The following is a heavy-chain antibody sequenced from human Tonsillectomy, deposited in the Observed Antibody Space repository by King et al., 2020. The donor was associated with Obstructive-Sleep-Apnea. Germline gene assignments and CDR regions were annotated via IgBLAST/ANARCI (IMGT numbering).Heavy chain of an antibody. D-gene: IGHD6-13*01. CDR2: ISYDGNNK. V-gene: IGHV3-30*04. J-gene: IGHJ4*02. CDR3: ARGGDSSWFFDY. CDR1: GFTFHNFA. Sequence: QLVQSGGGVVQPGRSLRLSCAASGFTFHNFALHWVRQAPGKGLEWVAVISYDGNNKYYADSVRGRFTISRDTSKNTLFLQMNSLRVEDTAVYYCARGGDSSWFFDYWGQGTLVTVSS.